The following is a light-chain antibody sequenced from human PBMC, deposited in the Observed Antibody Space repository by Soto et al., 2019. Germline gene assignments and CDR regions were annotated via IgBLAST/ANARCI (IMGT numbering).Light chain of an antibody. CDR3: NSYKSSDTYV. Sequence: QSVLTQPPSVSGSPGQSVTISCTGTSSDVGSYNRVAWYQQPPGTAPKLMIYEVSNRPSGVPDRFSGSKSGNTASLTISGLQAEDEADYYCNSYKSSDTYVFGTGTKVTDL. V-gene: IGLV2-18*02. CDR1: SSDVGSYNR. J-gene: IGLJ1*01. CDR2: EVS.